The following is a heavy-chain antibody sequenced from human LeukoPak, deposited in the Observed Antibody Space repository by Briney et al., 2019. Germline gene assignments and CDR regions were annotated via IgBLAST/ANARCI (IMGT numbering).Heavy chain of an antibody. CDR3: ARGTPMVRGVIIRLRWAYFDY. J-gene: IGHJ4*02. D-gene: IGHD3-10*01. V-gene: IGHV1-69*05. Sequence: GASVKVSCKASGGTFSSYAISWVRQAPGQGLEWMGRIIPIFGTANYAQKFQGRVTITTDESTSTAYMELSSLRSVDTAVYYCARGTPMVRGVIIRLRWAYFDYWGQGTLVTVSS. CDR2: IIPIFGTA. CDR1: GGTFSSYA.